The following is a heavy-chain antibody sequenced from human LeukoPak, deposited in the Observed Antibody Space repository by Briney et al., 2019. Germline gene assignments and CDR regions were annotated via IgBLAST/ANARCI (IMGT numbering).Heavy chain of an antibody. CDR1: GFTFSSYA. D-gene: IGHD6-19*01. Sequence: GGSLRLSCAASGFTFSSYAMTWVRQAPGKGLEWVSGISDGGGATYYADSVKGRFTLSRDNSKNTLYLQMNSLRADDTAVYYCAGAFSGWSPKFWGQGTLFTVSS. J-gene: IGHJ4*02. CDR3: AGAFSGWSPKF. CDR2: ISDGGGAT. V-gene: IGHV3-23*01.